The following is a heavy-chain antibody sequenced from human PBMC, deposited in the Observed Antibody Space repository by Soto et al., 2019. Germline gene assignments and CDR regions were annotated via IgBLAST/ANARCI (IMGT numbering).Heavy chain of an antibody. CDR1: GFTFSSYA. V-gene: IGHV3-30-3*01. J-gene: IGHJ4*02. Sequence: QVQLVESGGGVVQPGRSLRLSCAASGFTFSSYAMHWVRQAPGKGLEWVAVISYDGSNKYYADSVKGRFTISRDNSKNTLYLQMNSLRAEDTAVYYCARVLEASSSSGFDYWGQGTLVTVSS. D-gene: IGHD6-6*01. CDR3: ARVLEASSSSGFDY. CDR2: ISYDGSNK.